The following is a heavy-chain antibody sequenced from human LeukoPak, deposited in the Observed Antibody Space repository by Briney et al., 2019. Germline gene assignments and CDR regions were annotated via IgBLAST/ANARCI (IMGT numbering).Heavy chain of an antibody. J-gene: IGHJ6*03. V-gene: IGHV4-59*01. CDR1: GGSISSYY. CDR2: IYDSGRT. D-gene: IGHD3-10*01. CDR3: ARENGLLWFGESLNYYYYMDV. Sequence: PSETLSLTCTVSGGSISSYYWTWIRQPPGKGLEWIGYIYDSGRTNYNPSLKSRVTISVDTSRKQFSLKLSSVTAADTAVYYCARENGLLWFGESLNYYYYMDVWGKGTTVTISS.